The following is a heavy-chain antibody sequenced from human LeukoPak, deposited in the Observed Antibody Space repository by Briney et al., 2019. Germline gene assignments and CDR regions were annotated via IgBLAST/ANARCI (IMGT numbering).Heavy chain of an antibody. CDR2: INSDESDT. Sequence: GGPLRLSCVASGFTFSNYWMHWVRQAPGKGLIWVSRINSDESDTTYADSVKGRFTISRDNSKNTLYLQMNSLRAEDTAVYYCAKNNWWFGGQGTLVTVSS. CDR1: GFTFSNYW. D-gene: IGHD2-15*01. CDR3: AKNNWWF. J-gene: IGHJ4*02. V-gene: IGHV3-74*01.